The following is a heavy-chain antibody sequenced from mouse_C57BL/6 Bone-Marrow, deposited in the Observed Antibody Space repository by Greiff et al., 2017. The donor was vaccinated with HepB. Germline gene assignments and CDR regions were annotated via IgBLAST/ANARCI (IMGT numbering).Heavy chain of an antibody. Sequence: EVQGVESGGGLVKPGGSLKLSCAASGFTFSDYGMHWVRQAPEKGLEWVAYISSGSSTIYYADTVKGRFTIARDNAKNTLFLQMTSLRSEDTAMYYCATNWDYAMDYWGQGTSVTVSS. CDR3: ATNWDYAMDY. CDR1: GFTFSDYG. J-gene: IGHJ4*01. CDR2: ISSGSSTI. V-gene: IGHV5-17*01. D-gene: IGHD4-1*01.